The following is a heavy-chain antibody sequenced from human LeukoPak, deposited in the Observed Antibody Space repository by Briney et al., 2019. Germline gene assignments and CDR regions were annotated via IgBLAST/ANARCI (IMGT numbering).Heavy chain of an antibody. Sequence: GGSLRLSCAASGFTFSSYAMTWVRQAPGKGLEWVSTISASASSTYYADSVKGRFTISRDNSKNTLYLQMNSLRAEDTAVYYCARVRVATIELQTFDYWGQGTLVTVSS. CDR3: ARVRVATIELQTFDY. D-gene: IGHD5-12*01. J-gene: IGHJ4*02. V-gene: IGHV3-23*01. CDR1: GFTFSSYA. CDR2: ISASASST.